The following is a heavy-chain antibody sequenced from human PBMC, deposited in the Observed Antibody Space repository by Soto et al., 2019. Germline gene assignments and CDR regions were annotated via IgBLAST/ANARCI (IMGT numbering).Heavy chain of an antibody. D-gene: IGHD1-7*01. CDR2: ISYDGSNK. V-gene: IGHV3-30-3*01. J-gene: IGHJ6*02. Sequence: QVQLVESGGGVVQPGRSLRLSCAASGFTFSSYAMHWVRQAPGQGLEWVALISYDGSNKYYADSVKGRFTISRDNSKNTLYLQMHSLRPEDTAVYHCARDQGGTTLYYHGMDVWGQGTTVTVSS. CDR3: ARDQGGTTLYYHGMDV. CDR1: GFTFSSYA.